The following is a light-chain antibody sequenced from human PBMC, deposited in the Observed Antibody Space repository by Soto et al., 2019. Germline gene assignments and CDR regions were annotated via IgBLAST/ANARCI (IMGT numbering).Light chain of an antibody. V-gene: IGKV3-20*01. CDR3: QQYGSSPRFT. CDR2: GAS. Sequence: EILLTQSPGTLSLSPGERATLACRASQSVRSTYLAWYQQKPGQAPRLLMFGASSRATGIPDRFSGSGSGTDFTLTISRLEPEDFAVYYCQQYGSSPRFTFGPGNKVDIK. CDR1: QSVRSTY. J-gene: IGKJ3*01.